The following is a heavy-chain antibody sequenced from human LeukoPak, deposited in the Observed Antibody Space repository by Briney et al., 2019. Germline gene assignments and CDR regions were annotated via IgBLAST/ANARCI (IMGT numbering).Heavy chain of an antibody. D-gene: IGHD2-2*01. CDR3: ARYCSSTSCYSASPYGMDV. CDR2: SRIKANSYTT. V-gene: IGHV3-72*01. Sequence: PGGSLRLSCAASGSTFSDHYMDWVRQAPGKGLEWVGRSRIKANSYTTEYAASVKGRFTISRDDSKNPLYLQMSSLKTEDTAVYYCARYCSSTSCYSASPYGMDVWGKGTTVTVSS. J-gene: IGHJ6*04. CDR1: GSTFSDHY.